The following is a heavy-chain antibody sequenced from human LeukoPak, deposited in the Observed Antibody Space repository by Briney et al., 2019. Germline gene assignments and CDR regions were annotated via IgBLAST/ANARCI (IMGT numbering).Heavy chain of an antibody. D-gene: IGHD3-10*01. Sequence: SVKVSCKASGYTFTSYGISWVRQAPGQGLEWMGGIIPIFGTANYAQKFQGRVTITADESTSTAYMELSSLRSEDTAVYYCARERGSGSNNWFDPWGQGTLVTVSS. CDR3: ARERGSGSNNWFDP. CDR1: GYTFTSYG. V-gene: IGHV1-69*13. J-gene: IGHJ5*02. CDR2: IIPIFGTA.